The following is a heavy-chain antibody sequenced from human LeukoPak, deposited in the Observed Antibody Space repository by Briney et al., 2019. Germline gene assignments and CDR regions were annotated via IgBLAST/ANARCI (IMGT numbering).Heavy chain of an antibody. J-gene: IGHJ4*02. CDR2: IHYNGST. CDR1: GGSIRSSSYY. Sequence: DPSETLSLTCTVSGGSIRSSSYYWGCIRQPPGKGLEWLGSIHYNGSTCYNPSLGGRVIMSIDTSKNQFSLRLTSVTAADTAMYYCARDRGVPRPYYFDQWGQGTLVTVSS. CDR3: ARDRGVPRPYYFDQ. V-gene: IGHV4-39*07. D-gene: IGHD3-10*01.